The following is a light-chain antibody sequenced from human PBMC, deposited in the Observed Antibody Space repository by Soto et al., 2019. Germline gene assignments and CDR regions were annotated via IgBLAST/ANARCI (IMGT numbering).Light chain of an antibody. CDR2: GAS. Sequence: EIAITQSPGTLSVSPGERVTLSGRASQFISNSLAGYQQRPGQPPRLLIYGASTRAAGISARFSGSGSGTEFTLTISSLQSEDFAVYYCQQSSNWPRTFGQGTKVDIK. V-gene: IGKV3-15*01. J-gene: IGKJ1*01. CDR3: QQSSNWPRT. CDR1: QFISNS.